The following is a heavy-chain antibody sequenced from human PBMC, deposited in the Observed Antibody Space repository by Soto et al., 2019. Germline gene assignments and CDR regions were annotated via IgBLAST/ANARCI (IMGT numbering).Heavy chain of an antibody. CDR1: GGSISRYY. D-gene: IGHD6-13*01. CDR3: ARGILYSSSWSPPWFDP. Sequence: PSETLSLTCTVSGGSISRYYWSWIRQPPGKGLEWIGYIYYSGSTNYNPSLKSRVTISVDTSKNQFSLKLSSVTAADTAVYYCARGILYSSSWSPPWFDPWGQGTLVTVSS. CDR2: IYYSGST. J-gene: IGHJ5*02. V-gene: IGHV4-59*08.